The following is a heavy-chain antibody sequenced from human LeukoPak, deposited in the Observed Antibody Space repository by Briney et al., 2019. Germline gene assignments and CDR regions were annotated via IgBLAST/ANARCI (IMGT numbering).Heavy chain of an antibody. CDR2: IRYHGTDK. J-gene: IGHJ4*02. D-gene: IGHD6-19*01. CDR1: GFTFSLYG. CDR3: ARGYQWLPYFDY. Sequence: GGSLRLSCAASGFTFSLYGMHWVRQAPGKGLEWVAFIRYHGTDKYYADSVKGRFTISRDNSKNTLYLQMNSLRAEDTAVYYCARGYQWLPYFDYWGPGTLVTVSS. V-gene: IGHV3-30*02.